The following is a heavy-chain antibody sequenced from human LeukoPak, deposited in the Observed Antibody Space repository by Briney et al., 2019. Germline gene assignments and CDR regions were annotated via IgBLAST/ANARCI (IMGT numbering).Heavy chain of an antibody. D-gene: IGHD3-22*01. CDR2: ISGSGGST. J-gene: IGHJ1*01. V-gene: IGHV3-23*01. CDR3: ARAPSEIGGYYPEYFRH. Sequence: GGSLRLSCAASGFTFSSYAVSWVRQAPGKGLEWVSSISGSGGSTYSADSVKGRFTISRDNAKNTVSLQMSSLRPEDTGVYYCARAPSEIGGYYPEYFRHWGQGTLVTVSS. CDR1: GFTFSSYA.